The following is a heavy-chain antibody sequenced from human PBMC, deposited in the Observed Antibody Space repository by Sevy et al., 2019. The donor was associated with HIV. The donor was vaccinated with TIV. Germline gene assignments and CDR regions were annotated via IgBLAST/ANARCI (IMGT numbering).Heavy chain of an antibody. CDR2: MNPNSGNT. Sequence: ASVKVSCKASGYTFTSYDINWVRQATGQGLEWMGWMNPNSGNTGYAQTFQGRVTITRNTSISTAYMELSSLRSEDTAVYYCARGFYYGSGDGMDVWGQGTTVTVSS. CDR1: GYTFTSYD. J-gene: IGHJ6*02. D-gene: IGHD3-10*01. CDR3: ARGFYYGSGDGMDV. V-gene: IGHV1-8*03.